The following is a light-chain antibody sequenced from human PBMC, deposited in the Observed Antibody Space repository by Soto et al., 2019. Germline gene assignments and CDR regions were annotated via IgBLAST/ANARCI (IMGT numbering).Light chain of an antibody. CDR2: GVS. J-gene: IGKJ1*01. CDR3: QQYEIEPKT. V-gene: IGKV3-20*01. Sequence: EIVLTQSPGTLSLSPGERATLSCRASQSVVSSHLAWYQQKPGQAPRLLIYGVSSRATGIPDRFSGSGSGTDFTVSISVLEPEDFAVYYCQQYEIEPKTCGQGTKVEIK. CDR1: QSVVSSH.